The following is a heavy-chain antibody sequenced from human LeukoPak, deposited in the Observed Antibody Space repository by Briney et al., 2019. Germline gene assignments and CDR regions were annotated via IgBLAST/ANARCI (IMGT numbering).Heavy chain of an antibody. J-gene: IGHJ4*02. D-gene: IGHD3-3*01. CDR1: EFTFSNYV. CDR2: ISGSGGTT. CDR3: AKAPRIFGVAIDN. V-gene: IGHV3-23*01. Sequence: GGSLRLSCAASEFTFSNYVMSWVRQAPGKGLEWVSAISGSGGTTYYADSVKGRFTISRDNSKNTLYLHMSSLRAEDTAIYYCAKAPRIFGVAIDNWGQGILVTVSS.